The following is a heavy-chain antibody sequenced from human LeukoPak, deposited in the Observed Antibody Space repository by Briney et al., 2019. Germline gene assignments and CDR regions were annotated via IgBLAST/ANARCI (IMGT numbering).Heavy chain of an antibody. D-gene: IGHD4-17*01. CDR1: GDSISSGDYY. Sequence: SETLSLTCTVSGDSISSGDYYWGWIRQPPGKGLEWIGSIYYSGSTYYNPSLKSRVTISVDTSKNQFSLKLSSVTAADTAVYYCAREASSYGDYVYYYYYYMDVWGKGTTVTISS. V-gene: IGHV4-39*07. J-gene: IGHJ6*03. CDR2: IYYSGST. CDR3: AREASSYGDYVYYYYYYMDV.